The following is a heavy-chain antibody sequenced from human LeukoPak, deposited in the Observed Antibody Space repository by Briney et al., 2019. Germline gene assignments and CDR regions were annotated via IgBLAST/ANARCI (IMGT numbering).Heavy chain of an antibody. V-gene: IGHV3-48*01. J-gene: IGHJ5*02. CDR2: ISSSSSTI. D-gene: IGHD3-16*01. CDR3: ARFWGDRGNWFDP. Sequence: GGSLRLSCAASGFTFSSYSMNWVRQAPGKGLEWVSYISSSSSTIYYADSVKGRFTISRDNAKNSLYLQMNSLRAEDTAVYYCARFWGDRGNWFDPWGQGTLVTVSS. CDR1: GFTFSSYS.